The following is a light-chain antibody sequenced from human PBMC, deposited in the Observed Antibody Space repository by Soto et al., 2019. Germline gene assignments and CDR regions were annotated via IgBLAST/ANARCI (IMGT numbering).Light chain of an antibody. CDR2: GAS. CDR1: QSFNSIY. V-gene: IGKV3-20*01. Sequence: VMTQSPGTLSLSPGERDPLTCRASQSFNSIYLAWYQQKPGQAPRLLIYGASSRATGIPDRFSGSGSGTDFTLTISRLEPEDFAVYFCQRYGSSPLITFGQGTRLEIK. J-gene: IGKJ5*01. CDR3: QRYGSSPLIT.